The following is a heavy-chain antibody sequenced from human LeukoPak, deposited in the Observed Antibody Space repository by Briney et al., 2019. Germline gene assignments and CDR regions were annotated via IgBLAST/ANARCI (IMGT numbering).Heavy chain of an antibody. CDR3: ARDLTPAYYYDSSGTTFDY. CDR2: INPNSGGT. J-gene: IGHJ4*02. CDR1: GYTFTGYY. Sequence: ASVKVSCKASGYTFTGYYMHWVRQAPGQGLEWMGWINPNSGGTNYAQKFQGRVTMARDTSISTAYMELSRLRSDDTAVYYCARDLTPAYYYDSSGTTFDYWGQGTLVTVSS. D-gene: IGHD3-22*01. V-gene: IGHV1-2*02.